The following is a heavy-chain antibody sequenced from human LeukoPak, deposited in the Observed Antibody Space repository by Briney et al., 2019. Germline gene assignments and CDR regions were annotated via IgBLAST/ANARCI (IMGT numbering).Heavy chain of an antibody. CDR2: IPSDGGNQ. CDR1: GYAFRNYP. Sequence: PGGSLRLSCAASGYAFRNYPMHWVRQAPGKGLEWVAIIPSDGGNQDYGDAVKGRFTISRDNSKSVVFLHMNGLRPEDTAMYYCARDYHFYYYDNNAHTFDFWGQGTLVTVSS. D-gene: IGHD3-22*01. J-gene: IGHJ4*02. CDR3: ARDYHFYYYDNNAHTFDF. V-gene: IGHV3-30-3*01.